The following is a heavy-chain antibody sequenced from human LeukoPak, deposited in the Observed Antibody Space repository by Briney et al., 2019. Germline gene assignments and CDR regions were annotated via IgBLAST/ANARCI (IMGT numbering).Heavy chain of an antibody. CDR2: INHSGST. J-gene: IGHJ4*02. D-gene: IGHD1-26*01. CDR3: ASLFSGPFDY. V-gene: IGHV4-34*01. Sequence: PSETLSLTCAVYGGSFSGYYWSWIRQPPGKGLEWIGEINHSGSTNYNPSLKSRVTMSVDTSKNQFSLKLSSVTAADTAVYYCASLFSGPFDYWGQGTLVTVSS. CDR1: GGSFSGYY.